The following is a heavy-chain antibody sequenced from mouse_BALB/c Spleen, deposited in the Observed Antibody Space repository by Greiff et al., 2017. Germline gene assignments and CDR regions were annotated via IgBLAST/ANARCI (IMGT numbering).Heavy chain of an antibody. CDR2: ISNKANGYTT. D-gene: IGHD1-2*01. V-gene: IGHV7-3*02. J-gene: IGHJ4*01. CDR1: GFTFTDYY. Sequence: EVQRVESGGGLVQPGGSLRLSCATSGFTFTDYYMSWVRQPPGKALEWLGFISNKANGYTTEYSASVKGRFTISRDNSQSILYLQMDTLRAEDSATYYCARDCPLLRLRYYAMDYWGQGTSVTVSS. CDR3: ARDCPLLRLRYYAMDY.